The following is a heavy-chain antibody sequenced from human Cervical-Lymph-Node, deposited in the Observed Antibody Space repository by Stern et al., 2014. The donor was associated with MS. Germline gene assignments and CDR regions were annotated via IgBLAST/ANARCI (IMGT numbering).Heavy chain of an antibody. D-gene: IGHD2/OR15-2a*01. J-gene: IGHJ5*02. CDR3: ARGTSILSRVDP. CDR1: GYTFIDYY. V-gene: IGHV1-2*02. Sequence: VQLVQSGAEVKKPGASVKVSCKASGYTFIDYYIHWGRQAPGQGLEWMGWINPYSGSTSYTQKFQGRVTMTRDTSITTAYMELSRLRSDDTAVYYCARGTSILSRVDPWGQGTLVTVSS. CDR2: INPYSGST.